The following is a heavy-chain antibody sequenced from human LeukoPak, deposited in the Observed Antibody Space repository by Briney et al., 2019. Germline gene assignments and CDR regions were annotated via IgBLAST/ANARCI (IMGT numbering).Heavy chain of an antibody. CDR3: ASLLPYSSVDY. V-gene: IGHV4-34*01. CDR1: GGSFSGYY. D-gene: IGHD6-19*01. Sequence: PSETLSLTCAVYGGSFSGYYWSWIRQPPGKGLEWIGEINHSGSTNYNPSLKSRVTISVDTSKNQFSLKLSSVTAADTAVYYCASLLPYSSVDYWGQGTLVTVSS. J-gene: IGHJ4*02. CDR2: INHSGST.